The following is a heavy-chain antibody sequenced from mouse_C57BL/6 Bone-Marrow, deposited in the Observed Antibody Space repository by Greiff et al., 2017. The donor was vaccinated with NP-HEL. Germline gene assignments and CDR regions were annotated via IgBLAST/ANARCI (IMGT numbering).Heavy chain of an antibody. J-gene: IGHJ2*01. CDR2: IDPETGGT. CDR3: TRDYYGSSFFDY. D-gene: IGHD1-1*01. V-gene: IGHV1-15*01. CDR1: GYTFTDYE. Sequence: QVHVKQSGAELVRPGASVTLSCKASGYTFTDYEMHWVKQTPVHGLEWIGAIDPETGGTAYNQKFKGKAILTADKSSSTAYMELRSLTSEDSAVYYCTRDYYGSSFFDYWGRGTTLTVSS.